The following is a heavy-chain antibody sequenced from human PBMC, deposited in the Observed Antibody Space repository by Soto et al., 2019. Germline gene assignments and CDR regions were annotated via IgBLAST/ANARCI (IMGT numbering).Heavy chain of an antibody. Sequence: GGSLRLSCAASGFTFSDYYMSWIRQAPGKGLEWVSYISSSGSTIYYADSVKGRFTISRDNAKNSLYLQMNSLRAEDTAVYYRARAHIRLGYCSSTSCLDYYYYGMDVWGQGTKVTVSS. CDR1: GFTFSDYY. D-gene: IGHD2-2*01. CDR2: ISSSGSTI. CDR3: ARAHIRLGYCSSTSCLDYYYYGMDV. J-gene: IGHJ6*02. V-gene: IGHV3-11*01.